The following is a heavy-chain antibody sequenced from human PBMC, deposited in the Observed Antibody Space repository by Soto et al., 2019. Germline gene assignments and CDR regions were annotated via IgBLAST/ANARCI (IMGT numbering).Heavy chain of an antibody. Sequence: EVQLVESGGGLIQPGGSLRLSCAASGFTVSSNYMSWVRQAPGKGLEWVSVIYSGGSTYYADSVKGRFTISRDNSKNTLYLQMNSLRAEDTAVYYCARDGSGWYEGYFDYGGQGTLVTVSS. V-gene: IGHV3-53*01. D-gene: IGHD6-19*01. J-gene: IGHJ4*02. CDR3: ARDGSGWYEGYFDY. CDR1: GFTVSSNY. CDR2: IYSGGST.